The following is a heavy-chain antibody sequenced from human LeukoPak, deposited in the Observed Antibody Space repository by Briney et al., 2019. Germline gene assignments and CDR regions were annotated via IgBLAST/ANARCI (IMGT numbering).Heavy chain of an antibody. V-gene: IGHV3-33*01. D-gene: IGHD3-3*01. J-gene: IGHJ4*02. Sequence: GGSLRLSCAASGFTFSNYDMHWVRQAPGKGLEWVAVIWYDGRNKYYADSVKGRFTISRDNSKSTLYLQMNSLRADDTAVYYCARAPGRDLDYWGQGTLVTVSS. CDR2: IWYDGRNK. CDR3: ARAPGRDLDY. CDR1: GFTFSNYD.